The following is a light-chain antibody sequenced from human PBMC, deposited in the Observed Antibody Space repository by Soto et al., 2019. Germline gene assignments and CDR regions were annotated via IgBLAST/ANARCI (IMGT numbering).Light chain of an antibody. CDR3: ALYVGSGTVV. CDR2: STN. Sequence: QTVVSQEPSFSVSPGETDTLTCGLTSASVLTSYYPSWYQQTPGQAPRTLIYSTNIRSSGVPDRFSGSILGNKAALTITGAQADDESDYYCALYVGSGTVVFGGGTKLTVL. CDR1: SASVLTSYY. V-gene: IGLV8-61*01. J-gene: IGLJ2*01.